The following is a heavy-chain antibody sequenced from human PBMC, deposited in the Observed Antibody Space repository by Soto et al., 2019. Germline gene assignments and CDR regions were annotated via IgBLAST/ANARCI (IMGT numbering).Heavy chain of an antibody. CDR1: GYSFAGHW. CDR3: ARQIYDSDTGPNFQYYFDS. CDR2: IDPSDSQT. Sequence: GESLKISCRGSGYSFAGHWITWVRQKPGKGLEWMGRIDPSDSQTYYSPSFRGHVTISVTKSITTVFLQWSSLRASDTAMYYCARQIYDSDTGPNFQYYFDSWGQGTPVTVSS. J-gene: IGHJ4*02. V-gene: IGHV5-10-1*01. D-gene: IGHD3-22*01.